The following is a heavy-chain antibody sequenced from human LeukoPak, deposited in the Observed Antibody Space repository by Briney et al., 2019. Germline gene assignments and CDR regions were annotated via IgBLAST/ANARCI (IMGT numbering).Heavy chain of an antibody. D-gene: IGHD2-15*01. J-gene: IGHJ3*02. CDR3: ARHNGAAGDAFDI. V-gene: IGHV4-59*08. Sequence: SETLSLTCTVSGGSISSYYWSWIRQPPGKGLEWIGYIYYSGSTNYNPSLKSRVTISVDTSKNQFSLKLSSVTAADTAVYYCARHNGAAGDAFDIWGQGTMVTVSS. CDR1: GGSISSYY. CDR2: IYYSGST.